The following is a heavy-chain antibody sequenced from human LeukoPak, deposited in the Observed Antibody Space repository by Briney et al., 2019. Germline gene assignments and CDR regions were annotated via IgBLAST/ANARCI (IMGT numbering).Heavy chain of an antibody. CDR3: AKDHLPGIVVADRDY. D-gene: IGHD6-19*01. CDR1: GFIFSRYG. J-gene: IGHJ4*02. CDR2: ISGSGGTT. V-gene: IGHV3-23*01. Sequence: GGSLRLSCAASGFIFSRYGMSWVRQAPGKGLEWVSAISGSGGTTYYADSVKGRSTISRDNSKNTLYLQINSLRAEDTAVYYCAKDHLPGIVVADRDYWGQGTLVTVSS.